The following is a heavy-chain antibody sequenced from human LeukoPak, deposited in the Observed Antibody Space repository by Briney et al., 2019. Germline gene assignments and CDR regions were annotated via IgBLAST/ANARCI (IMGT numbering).Heavy chain of an antibody. Sequence: ASVTVSFTASGYTFTIYGFSWVRQAPGQGLEWMGWISGYDGNTKYVQSLQGRVTMTTDTSTSTAYMELRSLRSDDTAVYYCVRDAYGSGKGYFDYWGQGTLVTVSS. CDR1: GYTFTIYG. V-gene: IGHV1-18*01. D-gene: IGHD3-10*01. J-gene: IGHJ4*02. CDR2: ISGYDGNT. CDR3: VRDAYGSGKGYFDY.